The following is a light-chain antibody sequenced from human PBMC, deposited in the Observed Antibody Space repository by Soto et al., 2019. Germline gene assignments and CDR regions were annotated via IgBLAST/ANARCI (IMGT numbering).Light chain of an antibody. CDR3: HQYHSSSWT. J-gene: IGKJ1*01. CDR1: QAISSW. CDR2: KAS. Sequence: DIQMTQSPSTLSASVGDSVTITCRASQAISSWLAWYQQKPGKAPKLLIYKASRLENGVPSRFSGSGSGTEFTLTITSLQPDDFATYYCHQYHSSSWTFGQGTKVEIK. V-gene: IGKV1-5*03.